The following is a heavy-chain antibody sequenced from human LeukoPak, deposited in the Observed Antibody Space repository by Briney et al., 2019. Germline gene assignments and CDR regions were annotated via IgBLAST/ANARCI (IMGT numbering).Heavy chain of an antibody. V-gene: IGHV3-74*01. CDR2: IKSDESST. J-gene: IGHJ3*02. Sequence: GGSLRLSCAASGFTFSSHWMHWARQAPGKGLVWVSRIKSDESSTYADSVKGRFTISRDNAKNMLYLQMSGLRAEDTAVYYCARDRGYTFDIWGQGTKVTVSS. CDR1: GFTFSSHW. CDR3: ARDRGYTFDI. D-gene: IGHD5-12*01.